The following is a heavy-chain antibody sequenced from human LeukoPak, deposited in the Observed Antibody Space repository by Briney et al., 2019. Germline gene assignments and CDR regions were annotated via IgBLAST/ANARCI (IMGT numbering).Heavy chain of an antibody. Sequence: PSETPSLTCTVSGGSISSYYWSWIRQPPGKGLEWIGYIYYSGSTNYNPSLKSRVTISVDTSKNQFSLRLSSVTAADTAVYYCARDRPDSSGWFRGYYWGQGTLVTVSS. V-gene: IGHV4-59*01. CDR3: ARDRPDSSGWFRGYY. J-gene: IGHJ4*02. D-gene: IGHD6-19*01. CDR1: GGSISSYY. CDR2: IYYSGST.